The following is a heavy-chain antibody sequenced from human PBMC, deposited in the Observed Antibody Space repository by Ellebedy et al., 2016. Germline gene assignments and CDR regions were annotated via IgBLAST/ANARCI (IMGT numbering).Heavy chain of an antibody. CDR3: ATSSLLYDSSGYYPSY. CDR2: INHSGST. Sequence: SETLSLTCAVYGGSFSGYYWSWIRQPPGKGLEWIGEINHSGSTNYNPSLKSRVTISVDTSKNQFSLKLSSVTAADTAVYYCATSSLLYDSSGYYPSYWGQGTLVTVSS. V-gene: IGHV4-34*01. CDR1: GGSFSGYY. J-gene: IGHJ4*02. D-gene: IGHD3-22*01.